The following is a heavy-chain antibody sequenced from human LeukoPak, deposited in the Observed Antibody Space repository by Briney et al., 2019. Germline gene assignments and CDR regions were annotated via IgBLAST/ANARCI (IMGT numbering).Heavy chain of an antibody. Sequence: KPSETLSLTCAVYGGSFSGYYWSWIRQPPGKGLEWIGEINHSGSTNYNPSLKSRVTISVDTSKNQFSLKPSSVTAADTAVYYCARGYYYDSSGHFDYWGQGTLVTVSS. V-gene: IGHV4-34*01. CDR1: GGSFSGYY. D-gene: IGHD3-22*01. CDR3: ARGYYYDSSGHFDY. J-gene: IGHJ4*02. CDR2: INHSGST.